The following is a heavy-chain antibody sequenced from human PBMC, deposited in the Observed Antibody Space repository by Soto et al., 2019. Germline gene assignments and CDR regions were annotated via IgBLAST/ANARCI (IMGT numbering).Heavy chain of an antibody. CDR2: IKSKTDGGTT. J-gene: IGHJ4*01. CDR1: GFTFTNAW. Sequence: GGSLRLSCAASGFTFTNAWINWVRQAPGKGLEWVGRIKSKTDGGTTDYAEPVKGRFAISRDDSNNMVYLQMNSLKIEDTTVYYCTTDSYSTIIIVRFDYWGHGTLVTVSS. CDR3: TTDSYSTIIIVRFDY. V-gene: IGHV3-15*07. D-gene: IGHD3-22*01.